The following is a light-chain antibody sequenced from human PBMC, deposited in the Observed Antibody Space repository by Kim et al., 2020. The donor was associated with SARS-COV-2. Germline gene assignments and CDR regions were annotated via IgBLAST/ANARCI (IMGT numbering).Light chain of an antibody. CDR3: QSYDNSLSGYV. CDR2: GNI. CDR1: SSNIGASYD. Sequence: QMVTISCTGSSSNIGASYDVHWYQQVPGTAPKLLIYGNINRPSGVPDRFSGSKSGTSASLAITGLQAEDETDYYCQSYDNSLSGYVFGTGTRVTVL. J-gene: IGLJ1*01. V-gene: IGLV1-40*01.